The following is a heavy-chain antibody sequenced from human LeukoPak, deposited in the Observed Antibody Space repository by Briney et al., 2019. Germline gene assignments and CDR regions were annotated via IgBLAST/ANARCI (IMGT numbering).Heavy chain of an antibody. CDR1: GFTFRNYW. CDR2: LNQYGDHK. CDR3: SRDLGTGRPHDF. Sequence: GGSLRLSCAASGFTFRNYWMTWVRQAPGKGLEWVANLNQYGDHKYYDDSVKGRFTISRDNARDSLYLEMNSLTVEDTAVYFCSRDLGTGRPHDFWGQGTLVTVSS. J-gene: IGHJ4*02. V-gene: IGHV3-7*01. D-gene: IGHD3/OR15-3a*01.